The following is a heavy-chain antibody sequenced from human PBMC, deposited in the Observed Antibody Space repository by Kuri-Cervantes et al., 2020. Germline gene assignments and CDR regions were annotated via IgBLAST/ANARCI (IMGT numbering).Heavy chain of an antibody. Sequence: ASVKVSCKASGYTFTGYYMHWVRQAPGQGLEWMGWINPNSVGTNYAQKFQGRVTMTRDTSISTAYMELSSLRSEDTAVYYCAREPTDYCGGDCFDWFDPWGQGTLVTVSS. CDR2: INPNSVGT. V-gene: IGHV1-2*02. CDR1: GYTFTGYY. D-gene: IGHD2-21*02. J-gene: IGHJ5*02. CDR3: AREPTDYCGGDCFDWFDP.